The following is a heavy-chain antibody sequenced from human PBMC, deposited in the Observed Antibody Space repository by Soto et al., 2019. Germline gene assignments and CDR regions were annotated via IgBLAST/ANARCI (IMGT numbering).Heavy chain of an antibody. J-gene: IGHJ6*02. CDR1: GYTFTGYY. D-gene: IGHD1-26*01. Sequence: ASVKVSCKASGYTFTGYYVHWVRQAPGQGLEWMGWINPNSGDTYLAQRFQGRVTMNRDTSIGTAYMELRGLTSDDTAEYYCAKGGAIVAAGTRVYLYNAMDVWGQGTTVPVSS. CDR2: INPNSGDT. CDR3: AKGGAIVAAGTRVYLYNAMDV. V-gene: IGHV1-2*02.